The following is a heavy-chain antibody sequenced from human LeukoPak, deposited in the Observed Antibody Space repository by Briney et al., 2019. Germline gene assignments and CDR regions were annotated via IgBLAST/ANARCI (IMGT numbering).Heavy chain of an antibody. J-gene: IGHJ3*02. CDR3: AKSNGYGLVDI. CDR2: IFYIGST. CDR1: GASISTYY. D-gene: IGHD3-10*01. V-gene: IGHV4-59*12. Sequence: SETLSLTCTVPGASISTYYWSWIRQPPGKGLEWLVNIFYIGSTYYSPSVKSRVTTSLDTSRNQFFLKLNSFTAADPAVNSCAKSNGYGLVDIWGQGTMVTVSS.